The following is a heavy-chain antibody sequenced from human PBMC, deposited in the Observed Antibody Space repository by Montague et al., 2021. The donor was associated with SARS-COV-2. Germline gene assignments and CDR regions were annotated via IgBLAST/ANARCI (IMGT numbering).Heavy chain of an antibody. V-gene: IGHV4-39*07. Sequence: SETLSLTCTVSGGSISSSSYYWGWIRQPPGKGLEGNGSNYYSGSTYYNPSLKSRVPISVDTAKYQFSLTLSSVTATDTDVYYCAREKRGITIFGVVTRDAFDIWGQGTMVTVSS. CDR3: AREKRGITIFGVVTRDAFDI. J-gene: IGHJ3*02. CDR2: NYYSGST. D-gene: IGHD3-3*01. CDR1: GGSISSSSYY.